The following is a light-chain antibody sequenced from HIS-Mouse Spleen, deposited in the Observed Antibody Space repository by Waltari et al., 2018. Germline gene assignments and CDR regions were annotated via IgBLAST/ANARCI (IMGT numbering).Light chain of an antibody. V-gene: IGLV3-27*01. J-gene: IGLJ3*02. Sequence: SYELTQPSSVSVSPGQTARITCSGDVLAKKYARWFQQKPGQAPVLVIYKDSERPAGSPERFSGSSSGTTVTLTISGAQVEDEADYYCYSAADNNLGVFGGGTKLTVL. CDR1: VLAKKY. CDR3: YSAADNNLGV. CDR2: KDS.